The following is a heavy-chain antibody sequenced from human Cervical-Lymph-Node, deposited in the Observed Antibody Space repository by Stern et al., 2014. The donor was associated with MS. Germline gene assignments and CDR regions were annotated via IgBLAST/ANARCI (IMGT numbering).Heavy chain of an antibody. J-gene: IGHJ4*02. CDR3: AAAPLAYYYDTTAYYSSY. CDR1: SYTLTELS. Sequence: QMQLVQSGAEVKKPGASVKVSCKVSSYTLTELSVHWVRQAPGQGLEWMGGFDPEEIKTVDAQRFQGRITMTEDASTDTAYMQLSSLTSEDTAVYYCAAAPLAYYYDTTAYYSSYWGQGTLVTVSS. V-gene: IGHV1-24*01. CDR2: FDPEEIKT. D-gene: IGHD3-22*01.